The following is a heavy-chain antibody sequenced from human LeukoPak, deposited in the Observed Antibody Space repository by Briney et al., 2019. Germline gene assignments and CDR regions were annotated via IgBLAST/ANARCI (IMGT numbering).Heavy chain of an antibody. D-gene: IGHD6-13*01. CDR3: ARDEVAAAGTRFDP. J-gene: IGHJ5*02. CDR1: GGTFSSYA. Sequence: GASVKVSCKASGGTFSSYAISWVRQAPGQWLEWMGGIIPIFGTANYAQKFRGRVTITADEPTSTAYMELSSLRSEDTAVYYCARDEVAAAGTRFDPWGQGTLVTVSS. CDR2: IIPIFGTA. V-gene: IGHV1-69*13.